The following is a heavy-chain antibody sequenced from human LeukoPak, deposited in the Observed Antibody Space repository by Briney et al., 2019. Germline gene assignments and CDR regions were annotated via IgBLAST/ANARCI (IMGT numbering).Heavy chain of an antibody. Sequence: SSETLSLTCTVSGGSISGWYWSWIRQPPGKGLEWIGNIYGSGYTNYNPSLKSRVTMSIDTSKNHFSLKLTSVTAADTATYYCARETSLAGFASGLGFNYWGQGILVTVSS. D-gene: IGHD6-19*01. CDR2: IYGSGYT. CDR1: GGSISGWY. V-gene: IGHV4-59*01. J-gene: IGHJ4*02. CDR3: ARETSLAGFASGLGFNY.